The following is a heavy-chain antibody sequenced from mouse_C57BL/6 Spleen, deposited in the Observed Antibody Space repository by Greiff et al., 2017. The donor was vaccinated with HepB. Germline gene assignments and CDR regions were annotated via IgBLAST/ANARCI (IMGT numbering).Heavy chain of an antibody. CDR1: GYTFTDYE. D-gene: IGHD4-1*01. CDR2: IDPETGGT. CDR3: TRSLSWDGIDWYFDV. V-gene: IGHV1-15*01. Sequence: QVQLQQSGAELVRPGASVTLSCKASGYTFTDYEMHWVKQTPVHGLEWIGAIDPETGGTAYNQKFKGKAILTADKSSSTAYMELHSLTSEDSAVYYCTRSLSWDGIDWYFDVWGTGTTVTVSS. J-gene: IGHJ1*03.